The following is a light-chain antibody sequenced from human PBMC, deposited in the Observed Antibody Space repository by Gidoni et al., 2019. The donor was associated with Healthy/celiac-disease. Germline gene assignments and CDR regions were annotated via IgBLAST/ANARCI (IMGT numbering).Light chain of an antibody. CDR2: GAS. V-gene: IGKV3-20*01. CDR3: QQYGSSPPKT. Sequence: EIVLTQSPGTLSVSPGERATLSCRASQSVSSSYLAWYQQKPGQAPRLLIYGASSRATGIPDRFSGSGSGTDFTLTISRLEPEDFAVYYCQQYGSSPPKTFGQGTRLEIK. CDR1: QSVSSSY. J-gene: IGKJ5*01.